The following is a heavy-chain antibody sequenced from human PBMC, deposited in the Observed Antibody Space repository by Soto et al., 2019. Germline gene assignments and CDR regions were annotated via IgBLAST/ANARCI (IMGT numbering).Heavy chain of an antibody. D-gene: IGHD5-18*01. CDR1: GVTFTSYA. Sequence: PGGSLRLSCAASGVTFTSYAMTWVRQVPGEGLQWVSSISKSGDSTYYADSVKGRFTTSRDNSKNTLYLQMNSLRAEDTAVYYCARLGYSYGTSFDYWGQGTLVTVSS. CDR3: ARLGYSYGTSFDY. J-gene: IGHJ4*02. CDR2: ISKSGDST. V-gene: IGHV3-23*01.